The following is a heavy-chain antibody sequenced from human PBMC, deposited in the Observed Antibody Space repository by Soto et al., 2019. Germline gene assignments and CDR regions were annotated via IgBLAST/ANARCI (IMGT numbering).Heavy chain of an antibody. J-gene: IGHJ3*02. CDR1: GFTVSSYA. Sequence: GSLRLSCAASGFTVSSYAMSWVRQAPGKGLEWVSAISGSGGSTYYADSVKGRFTISRDNSKNTLYLQMNSLRAEDTAVYYCAKIPHSSSWYLDAFDIRGQGTTVTV. D-gene: IGHD6-13*01. CDR2: ISGSGGST. CDR3: AKIPHSSSWYLDAFDI. V-gene: IGHV3-23*01.